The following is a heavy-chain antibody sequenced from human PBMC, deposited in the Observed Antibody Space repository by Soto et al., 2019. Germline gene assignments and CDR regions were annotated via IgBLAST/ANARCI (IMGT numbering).Heavy chain of an antibody. J-gene: IGHJ6*02. CDR1: GFTFSSYA. Sequence: GGSLRLSCSASGFTFSSYAMHWVRQAPGKGLEYVSAISSNGGSTYYADSVKGRFTISRDNSKNTLYLQMSSLRAEDTAVYYCVKDKSVEWFGEPAYYGMDVWGQGTTVTVSS. V-gene: IGHV3-64D*08. CDR2: ISSNGGST. CDR3: VKDKSVEWFGEPAYYGMDV. D-gene: IGHD3-10*01.